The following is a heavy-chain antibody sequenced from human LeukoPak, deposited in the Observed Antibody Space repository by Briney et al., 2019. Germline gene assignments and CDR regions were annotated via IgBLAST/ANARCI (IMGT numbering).Heavy chain of an antibody. Sequence: GGSLRLSCAASGFTFSSYWMHWVRQAPGKGLEWVAFIRYDGSNKYYADSVKGRFTISRDNSKNTLYLQMNSLRAEDTAVYYCAKDISGSWSIDYWGQGTLVTVSS. D-gene: IGHD6-13*01. CDR3: AKDISGSWSIDY. CDR1: GFTFSSYW. J-gene: IGHJ4*02. CDR2: IRYDGSNK. V-gene: IGHV3-30*02.